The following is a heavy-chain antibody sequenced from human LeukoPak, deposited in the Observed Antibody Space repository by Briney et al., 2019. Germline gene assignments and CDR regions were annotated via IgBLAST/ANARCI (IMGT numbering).Heavy chain of an antibody. Sequence: SETLSLTCTVSGGSISSYYWSWIRQPPGKGLEWIGEITRSGSANYNPSLKSRVTISVDTSKNQFSLKLSSVTAADTAVYYCASRRAVAGRGDYFDYWGQGTLVTVSS. CDR2: ITRSGSA. J-gene: IGHJ4*02. CDR3: ASRRAVAGRGDYFDY. V-gene: IGHV4-34*01. D-gene: IGHD6-19*01. CDR1: GGSISSYY.